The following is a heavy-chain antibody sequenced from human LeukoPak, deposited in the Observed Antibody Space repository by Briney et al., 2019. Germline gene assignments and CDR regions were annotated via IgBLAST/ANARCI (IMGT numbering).Heavy chain of an antibody. D-gene: IGHD1-14*01. Sequence: GASVKVSCKASGYTFTSYYMHWVRQAPGQGLEWMGIINPSGGSTSYAQKFQGRVTMTRDTYTSTVYMELSSLRSEDTAVYYCARGAPFSDITGTFDYWGQGTLVTVSS. CDR2: INPSGGST. CDR1: GYTFTSYY. CDR3: ARGAPFSDITGTFDY. J-gene: IGHJ4*02. V-gene: IGHV1-46*01.